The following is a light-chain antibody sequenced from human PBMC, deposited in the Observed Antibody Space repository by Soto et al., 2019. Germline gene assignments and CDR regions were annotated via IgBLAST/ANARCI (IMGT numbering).Light chain of an antibody. CDR2: GAS. Sequence: EIVLTQSPGTLSLSPGKRATLSCRASQSISSSYLAWYQQRPGQAPRLLIYGASSRATGIPDRFSGSGSGTEFTLTISRLEPEDFAVYFCQQRANWPPVTFGQGTKVDIK. CDR3: QQRANWPPVT. J-gene: IGKJ1*01. V-gene: IGKV3D-20*02. CDR1: QSISSSY.